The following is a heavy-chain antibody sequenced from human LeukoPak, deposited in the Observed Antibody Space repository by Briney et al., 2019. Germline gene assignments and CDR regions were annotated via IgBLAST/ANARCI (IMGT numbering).Heavy chain of an antibody. V-gene: IGHV4-4*02. CDR2: VNLQGST. J-gene: IGHJ4*02. CDR3: AREGGPYRPLDY. CDR1: GCSITKSNY. Sequence: GTLALTWGGSGCSITKSNYLALGPQAPGEGVGVVGEVNLQGSTNYNPSLMGRVAISVDTSENHISLQLTSVTAADTAVYYCAREGGPYRPLDYSGQGTLVTVSS.